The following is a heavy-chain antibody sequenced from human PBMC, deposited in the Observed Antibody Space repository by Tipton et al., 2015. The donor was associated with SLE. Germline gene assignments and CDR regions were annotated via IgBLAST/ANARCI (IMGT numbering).Heavy chain of an antibody. V-gene: IGHV4-34*01. CDR3: ARLDMAAGAFDY. D-gene: IGHD6-13*01. J-gene: IGHJ4*02. CDR2: INHSGST. CDR1: GGSFSGYY. Sequence: TLSLTCAVYGGSFSGYYWSWIRQPPGKGLEWIGEINHSGSTNYNPSLKSRVTISVDTSKNQFSLKLSSVTAADTAVYYCARLDMAAGAFDYWGQGTLVTVSS.